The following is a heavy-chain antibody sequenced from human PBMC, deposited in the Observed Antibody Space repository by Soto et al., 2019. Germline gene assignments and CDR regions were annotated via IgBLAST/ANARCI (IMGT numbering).Heavy chain of an antibody. D-gene: IGHD5-12*01. CDR2: ISGSGDRT. V-gene: IGHV3-23*01. J-gene: IGHJ4*02. CDR1: GFIFSNYG. Sequence: EAQLLESGGGLVQPGGSLRLSCAASGFIFSNYGMSWVRQAPGKGLEWVSSISGSGDRTHNADSVRGRFTISRDDSRNTLNLRMNSLRAEDTAIYFCATTKGYIDPFDLWGQGTLVTVSS. CDR3: ATTKGYIDPFDL.